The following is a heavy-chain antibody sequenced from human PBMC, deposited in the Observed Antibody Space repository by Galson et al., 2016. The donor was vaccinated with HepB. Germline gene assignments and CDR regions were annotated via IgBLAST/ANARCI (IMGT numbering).Heavy chain of an antibody. CDR1: GDSIRSGVYY. CDR3: ARGGDCTTSNFRRAWYFEL. Sequence: TLSLTCTVSGDSIRSGVYYWKWIRQLPGKGLEWIGYIFYSGTTSYNPSLKDRLGMSVDTSKNQFSLNLTSVTAADTAVYYCARGGDCTTSNFRRAWYFELWGRGTLVPVSS. D-gene: IGHD2-8*01. V-gene: IGHV4-31*03. CDR2: IFYSGTT. J-gene: IGHJ2*01.